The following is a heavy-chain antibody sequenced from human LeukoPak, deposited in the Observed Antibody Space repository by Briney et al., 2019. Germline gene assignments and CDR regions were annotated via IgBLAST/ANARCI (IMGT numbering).Heavy chain of an antibody. D-gene: IGHD6-13*01. CDR3: ARKGDSSSVGWFDP. J-gene: IGHJ5*02. CDR2: ITPYNGNT. Sequence: AASVKVSCKASGYTFTNFGISWVRQAPGQGLEWMGWITPYNGNTNYAQKLQGRVTLTTDTSTSTAYMELRSLRSDDTAVYYCARKGDSSSVGWFDPWGQGTLVTVSS. V-gene: IGHV1-18*01. CDR1: GYTFTNFG.